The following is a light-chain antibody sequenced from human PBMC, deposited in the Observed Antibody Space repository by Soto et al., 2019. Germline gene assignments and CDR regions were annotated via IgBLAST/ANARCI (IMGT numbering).Light chain of an antibody. CDR3: QQFYSGPPT. J-gene: IGKJ1*01. Sequence: EIVLTQSPATLSLSPGERATLSCRASQSVSSYLAWYQQKPGQPPKLVISWASTRESGVPDRFSGGGSGTDFTLTIDRLQAEDVAVYYCQQFYSGPPTFGQGTRVTVK. CDR2: WAS. CDR1: QSVSSY. V-gene: IGKV4-1*01.